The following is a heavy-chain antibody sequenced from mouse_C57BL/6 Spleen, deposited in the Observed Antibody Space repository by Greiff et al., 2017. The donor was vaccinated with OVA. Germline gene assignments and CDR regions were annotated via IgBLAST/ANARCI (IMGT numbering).Heavy chain of an antibody. CDR1: GYTFTSYW. Sequence: QVQLQQPGAELVKPGASVKLSCKASGYTFTSYWMQWVKQRPGQGLEWIGEIDPSDSYTNYNQKFKGKATLTVDTSSSTAYMQLSSLTSEDSAVYYCARGSPDYWGQGTTLTGSS. V-gene: IGHV1-50*01. CDR2: IDPSDSYT. CDR3: ARGSPDY. J-gene: IGHJ2*01.